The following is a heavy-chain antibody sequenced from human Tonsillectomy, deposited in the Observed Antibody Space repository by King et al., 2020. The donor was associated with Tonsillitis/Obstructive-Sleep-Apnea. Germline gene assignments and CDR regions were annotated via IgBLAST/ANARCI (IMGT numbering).Heavy chain of an antibody. CDR1: GFTFSSYA. CDR3: AKLTYYDFWSGFYLAFVI. V-gene: IGHV3-23*01. Sequence: VQLLESGGGLVQPGGSLRLSCAASGFTFSSYAMSWVRQAPGKGLEWVSAISGSGGSTYYADSVKGRFTISRDNSKNTLYLQMNSLRAEDTAVYYCAKLTYYDFWSGFYLAFVISGQGTMVTVSS. D-gene: IGHD3-3*01. J-gene: IGHJ3*02. CDR2: ISGSGGST.